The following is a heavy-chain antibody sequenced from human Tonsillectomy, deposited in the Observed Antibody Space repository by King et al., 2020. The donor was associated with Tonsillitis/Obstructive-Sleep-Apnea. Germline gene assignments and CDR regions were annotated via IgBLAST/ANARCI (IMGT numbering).Heavy chain of an antibody. D-gene: IGHD2-2*01. CDR3: ARSGRFVVVPAD. V-gene: IGHV3-7*04. CDR1: GFTFSSYW. CDR2: IKQDGSEK. Sequence: VQLVESGGGLVQLGGSLRLSCATSGFTFSSYWMTWVRQAPGKGLEWVANIKQDGSEKYYVDSVKGRFTVSRDNAKNSLYLQMNSLRAEDTAVYYCARSGRFVVVPADWGQGTLVTVSS. J-gene: IGHJ4*02.